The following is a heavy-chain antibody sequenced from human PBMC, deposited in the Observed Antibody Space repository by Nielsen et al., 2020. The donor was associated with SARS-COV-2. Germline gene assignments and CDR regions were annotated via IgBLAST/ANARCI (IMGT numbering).Heavy chain of an antibody. Sequence: WIRQPPGKGLEWIGSIYYSGSTYYNPPLKSRVTISVDTSKNQFSLKLSPVTAADTAVYYCARRGDSGSYPFDYWGQGTLVTVSS. CDR3: ARRGDSGSYPFDY. J-gene: IGHJ4*02. V-gene: IGHV4-39*01. CDR2: IYYSGST. D-gene: IGHD1-26*01.